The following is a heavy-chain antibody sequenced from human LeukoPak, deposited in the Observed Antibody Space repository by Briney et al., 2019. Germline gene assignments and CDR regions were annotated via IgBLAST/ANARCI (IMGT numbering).Heavy chain of an antibody. Sequence: ASVKVSCKASGYTFTSCGISWVRQAPGQGLEWMGWISAYNGNTNYAQKLQGRVTMTTDTSTSTAYMELRSLRSDDTAVYYCARDQNNWNYRSSDYWGQGTLVTVSS. D-gene: IGHD1-7*01. CDR3: ARDQNNWNYRSSDY. J-gene: IGHJ4*02. CDR2: ISAYNGNT. V-gene: IGHV1-18*01. CDR1: GYTFTSCG.